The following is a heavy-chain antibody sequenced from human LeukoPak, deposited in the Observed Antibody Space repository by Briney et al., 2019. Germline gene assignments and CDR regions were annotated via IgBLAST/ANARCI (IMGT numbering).Heavy chain of an antibody. CDR3: ARADTSDILTGYSDY. CDR2: IRYDGSNK. CDR1: GFTFSSYG. Sequence: PGGSLRLSCAASGFTFSSYGMHWVRQAPGKGLEWVAFIRYDGSNKYYADSVKGRFTISRDNSKNTLYLQMNSLRAEDTAVYFCARADTSDILTGYSDYWGQGTLVTVSS. D-gene: IGHD3-9*01. J-gene: IGHJ4*02. V-gene: IGHV3-30*02.